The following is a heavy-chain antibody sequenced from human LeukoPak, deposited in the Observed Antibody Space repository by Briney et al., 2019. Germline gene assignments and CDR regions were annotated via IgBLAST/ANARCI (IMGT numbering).Heavy chain of an antibody. D-gene: IGHD5-12*01. CDR3: ARATRGTWLQFDY. Sequence: PSETLSLTCTVSGGSISSYYWSWIRQPPGKGLEWIGYIYYSGSTNYNPSLKSRVTISVDTSKNQFSLKLSSVTAADTAVYYCARATRGTWLQFDYWGQGTLVTVSS. V-gene: IGHV4-59*01. CDR1: GGSISSYY. J-gene: IGHJ4*02. CDR2: IYYSGST.